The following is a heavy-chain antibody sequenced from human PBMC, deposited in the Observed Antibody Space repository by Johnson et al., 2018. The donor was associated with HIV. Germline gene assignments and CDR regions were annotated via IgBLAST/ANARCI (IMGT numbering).Heavy chain of an antibody. CDR3: AKGIGVGGRAFDI. CDR2: ISYDGSNK. J-gene: IGHJ3*02. V-gene: IGHV3-30*18. Sequence: VESGGGVVQPGRSLRLSCAASGFTFSSYGMHWVRQAPGKGLEWVAVISYDGSNKYYADSVKGRFTISRDNSKNTLYLQMNSLRAEDTAVYYCAKGIGVGGRAFDIWGQGTMVTVSS. D-gene: IGHD3-16*01. CDR1: GFTFSSYG.